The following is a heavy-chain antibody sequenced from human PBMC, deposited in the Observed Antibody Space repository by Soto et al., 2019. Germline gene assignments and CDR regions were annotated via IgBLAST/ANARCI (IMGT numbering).Heavy chain of an antibody. CDR1: GHTFTSYD. CDR2: MNPNSGNT. D-gene: IGHD3-3*01. V-gene: IGHV1-8*01. CDR3: ARRRTPRIMFFGVAPGIKCMDV. Sequence: ASVKVSCKASGHTFTSYDINWVRQATGQGLEWMGWMNPNSGNTGYAQKFQGRVTMTRNTSISTAYMELSSLRSEDTAVYYCARRRTPRIMFFGVAPGIKCMDVWGQGTTVTVSS. J-gene: IGHJ6*02.